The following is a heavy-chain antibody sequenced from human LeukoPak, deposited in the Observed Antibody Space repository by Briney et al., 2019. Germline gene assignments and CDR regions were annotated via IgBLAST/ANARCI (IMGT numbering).Heavy chain of an antibody. CDR1: GGTFSSYA. CDR3: ARGRPGYCSSTGCPTYCFDY. D-gene: IGHD2-2*01. J-gene: IGHJ4*02. V-gene: IGHV1-69*05. Sequence: SVKVSCKASGGTFSSYAISWVRQAPGQGLEWMGRIIPIFGTANYAQKFQGRVTITTDESTSTAYMELGSLRSEDTAVYYCARGRPGYCSSTGCPTYCFDYWGQGTLVTVSS. CDR2: IIPIFGTA.